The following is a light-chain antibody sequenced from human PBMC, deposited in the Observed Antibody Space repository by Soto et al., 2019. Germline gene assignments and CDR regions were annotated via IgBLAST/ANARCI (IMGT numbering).Light chain of an antibody. CDR2: GVS. CDR1: QSVSSN. J-gene: IGKJ1*01. Sequence: EIVMTQSPATLSVSPGERATLSCRASQSVSSNLAWYQQKPGQAPRLLIDGVSTRATGIPARFSGSGSGTEFTLTISSLQYEDFAVYYCQQYNNWWTGGQGTKVEIK. CDR3: QQYNNWWT. V-gene: IGKV3-15*01.